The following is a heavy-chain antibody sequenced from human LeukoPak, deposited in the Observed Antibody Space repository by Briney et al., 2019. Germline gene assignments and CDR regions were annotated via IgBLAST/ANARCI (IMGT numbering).Heavy chain of an antibody. CDR1: GFTFDDYG. J-gene: IGHJ3*02. CDR2: INYSGGMT. D-gene: IGHD6-19*01. V-gene: IGHV3-20*04. CDR3: ARGIAVREVLHAFAN. Sequence: GGSLRLSCAASGFTFDDYGMTWVRQVPGKGLEWVSGINYSGGMTGYADSVEGRFTISGDNAKNSLYLQMNSLRAEDTALYYCARGIAVREVLHAFANWGQGTMVTVSS.